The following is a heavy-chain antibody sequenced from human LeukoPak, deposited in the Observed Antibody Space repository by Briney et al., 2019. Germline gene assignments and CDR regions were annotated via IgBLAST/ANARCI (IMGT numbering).Heavy chain of an antibody. J-gene: IGHJ4*02. V-gene: IGHV3-21*01. CDR2: ISSSSSYI. D-gene: IGHD3-22*01. CDR3: ARDFYYDSSGYYGQLDY. CDR1: GFTFSSYS. Sequence: PGGSLRLSCAASGFTFSSYSMNWVRQAPGEGLEWVSSISSSSSYIYYADSVKGRFTISRDNAKNSLYLQMNSLRAEDTAVYYCARDFYYDSSGYYGQLDYWGQGTLVTVSS.